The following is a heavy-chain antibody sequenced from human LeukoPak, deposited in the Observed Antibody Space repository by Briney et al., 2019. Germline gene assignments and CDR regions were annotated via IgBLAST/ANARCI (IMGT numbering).Heavy chain of an antibody. Sequence: SETLSLTCTVSGGSISSYYWSWIRQPPGKGLEWIGYIYYSGSTNYNPSLKSRVTISVDTSKNQFSLKLSSVTAADTAVYYCARHLLYGTAVAPFDYWGQGTLVTVSS. CDR1: GGSISSYY. J-gene: IGHJ4*02. CDR3: ARHLLYGTAVAPFDY. CDR2: IYYSGST. D-gene: IGHD6-19*01. V-gene: IGHV4-59*08.